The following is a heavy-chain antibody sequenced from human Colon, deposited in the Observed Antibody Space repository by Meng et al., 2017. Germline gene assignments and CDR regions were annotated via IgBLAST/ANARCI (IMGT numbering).Heavy chain of an antibody. CDR1: GGYISSGDYY. D-gene: IGHD4-17*01. CDR2: IYYSGRT. V-gene: IGHV4-30-4*01. CDR3: ARDRKHYGERGWFDP. J-gene: IGHJ5*02. Sequence: QGQLPESGRGQLSPPPHTSPTCTVHGGYISSGDYYWSWILQPPGKGLEWIGYIYYSGRTYSNASLKSRVTTSIDRSKNQFSLKLSSVTAADTAVYYCARDRKHYGERGWFDPWGQGTLVTVSS.